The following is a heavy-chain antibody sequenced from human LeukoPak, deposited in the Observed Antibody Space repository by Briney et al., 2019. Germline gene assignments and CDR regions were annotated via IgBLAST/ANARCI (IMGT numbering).Heavy chain of an antibody. CDR1: GFTFSSYS. CDR3: ATDRYLFGGSSGYGLDAFDI. CDR2: ISSSSGYI. V-gene: IGHV3-21*01. D-gene: IGHD3-22*01. J-gene: IGHJ3*02. Sequence: GGSLRLSCAASGFTFSSYSMNWVRQAPGKGLEWVSSISSSSGYIYYADSVKGRFTISRDNAKNSLYLQMNSLRAEDTAVYYCATDRYLFGGSSGYGLDAFDIWGQGTMVTVSS.